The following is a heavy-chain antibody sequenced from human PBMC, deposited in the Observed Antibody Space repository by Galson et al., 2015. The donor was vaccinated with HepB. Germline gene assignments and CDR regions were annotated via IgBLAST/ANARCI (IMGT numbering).Heavy chain of an antibody. CDR1: GFTFSDNF. Sequence: SLRLSCAASGFTFSDNFMDWVRQAPGKGLEWIGRIRNKAYSYTTEYAASVKGRFTISRDDSKNSVYLQMNSLKTEDTAVYYCARASHWAFDYWGQGTLVTASS. CDR2: IRNKAYSYTT. CDR3: ARASHWAFDY. V-gene: IGHV3-72*01. D-gene: IGHD7-27*01. J-gene: IGHJ4*02.